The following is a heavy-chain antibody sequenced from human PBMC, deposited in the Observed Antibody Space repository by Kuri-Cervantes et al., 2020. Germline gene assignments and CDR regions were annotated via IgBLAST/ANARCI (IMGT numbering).Heavy chain of an antibody. CDR1: GFSFHNYG. V-gene: IGHV3-33*01. J-gene: IGHJ6*03. CDR3: ARGRIGGYCSSTSCYGGPAARTYYYYMDV. D-gene: IGHD2-2*01. CDR2: IYADGSYK. Sequence: GGSLRLSCAASGFSFHNYGMHWVRQAPGKGLEWVAVIYADGSYKYYADSVKGRFTISRDNSKNTLYLQMNSLRVEDTAVYYCARGRIGGYCSSTSCYGGPAARTYYYYMDVWGKGTTVTVSS.